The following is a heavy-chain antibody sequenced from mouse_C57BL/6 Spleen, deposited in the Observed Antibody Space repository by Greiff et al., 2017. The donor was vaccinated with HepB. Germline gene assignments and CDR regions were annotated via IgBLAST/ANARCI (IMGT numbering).Heavy chain of an antibody. CDR1: GYTFTDYN. CDR2: INPNNGGT. Sequence: VQLKESGPELVKPGASVKMSCKASGYTFTDYNMHWVKQSHGKSLEWIGYINPNNGGTSYNQKFKGKATLTVNKSSSTAYMELRSLTSEDSAVYYCARERFYYYGSSYVGYFDVWGTGTTVTVSS. J-gene: IGHJ1*03. V-gene: IGHV1-22*01. D-gene: IGHD1-1*01. CDR3: ARERFYYYGSSYVGYFDV.